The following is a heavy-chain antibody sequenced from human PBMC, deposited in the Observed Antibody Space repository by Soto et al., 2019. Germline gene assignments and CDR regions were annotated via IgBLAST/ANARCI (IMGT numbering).Heavy chain of an antibody. J-gene: IGHJ6*02. V-gene: IGHV2-26*01. CDR3: AGIYRLPTVTYYYYYGMDV. CDR2: IFSNDEK. D-gene: IGHD4-17*01. CDR1: GFSLSNARMG. Sequence: QVTLKDSGPVLVKPTETLTLTCTVSGFSLSNARMGVSWIRQPPGKALEWLAHIFSNDEKSYSTSLKSRLTISKDTTKRQVVLTMTNMDPLDTATYYCAGIYRLPTVTYYYYYGMDVWGQGPTVTVSS.